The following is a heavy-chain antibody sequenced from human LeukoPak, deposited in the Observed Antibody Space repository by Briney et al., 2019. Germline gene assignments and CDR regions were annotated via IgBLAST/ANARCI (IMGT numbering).Heavy chain of an antibody. CDR3: ASGIAAAGMGYYYMDV. D-gene: IGHD6-13*01. V-gene: IGHV1-2*06. J-gene: IGHJ6*03. Sequence: GASVKVSCKASGYTFTGYYMHWVRQAPGQGLEWMGRINPNSGGTNYAQKFQGRVTMTRDTSISTAYMELSRLRSDDMAVYYCASGIAAAGMGYYYMDVWGKGTTVTVSS. CDR2: INPNSGGT. CDR1: GYTFTGYY.